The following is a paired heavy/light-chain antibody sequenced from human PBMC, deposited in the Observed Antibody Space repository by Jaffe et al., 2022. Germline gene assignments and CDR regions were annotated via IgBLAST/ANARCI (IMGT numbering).Light chain of an antibody. J-gene: IGKJ1*01. Sequence: EIVLTQSPDTLSLSPGERATLSCRASQSVRSSYLAWYQQKPGQAPRLLIYAASSRATGIPDRFSGSGSGTDFTLTISRLEPEDFAVYYCQQYGSSRTFGQGTKVEIK. CDR3: QQYGSSRT. V-gene: IGKV3-20*01. CDR2: AAS. CDR1: QSVRSSY.
Heavy chain of an antibody. V-gene: IGHV3-23*01. D-gene: IGHD6-6*01. CDR2: ITNSGGDT. CDR1: GFTFSSYA. J-gene: IGHJ4*02. Sequence: EVQLLESGGDLAQPGGSLRLSCTASGFTFSSYAMSWVRQAPGKGLEWVSAITNSGGDTYHADSVKGRFTISRDNSKNTLYLQMNSLRAEDTAVYFCAKGSAASRPYYFEYWGQGSLVTVSS. CDR3: AKGSAASRPYYFEY.